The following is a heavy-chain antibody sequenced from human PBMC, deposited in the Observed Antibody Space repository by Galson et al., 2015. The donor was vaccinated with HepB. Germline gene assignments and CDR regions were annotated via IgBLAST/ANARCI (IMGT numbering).Heavy chain of an antibody. Sequence: TLSLTCTVSGGSISSGGYYWSWIRQHPGKGLEWIGYIYYSGSTYYNPSLKSRVTISVDTSKNQFSLKLSSVTAADTAVYYCARDGPLNAMTTNYYMDVWGKGTTVTVSS. CDR1: GGSISSGGYY. J-gene: IGHJ6*03. D-gene: IGHD4-11*01. CDR3: ARDGPLNAMTTNYYMDV. CDR2: IYYSGST. V-gene: IGHV4-31*03.